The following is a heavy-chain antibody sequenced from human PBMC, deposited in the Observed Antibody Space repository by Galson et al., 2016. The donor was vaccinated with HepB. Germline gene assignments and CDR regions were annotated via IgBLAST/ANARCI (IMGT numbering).Heavy chain of an antibody. CDR1: GGSISSVNYY. V-gene: IGHV4-61*01. CDR3: AKSGSEGST. J-gene: IGHJ4*01. Sequence: ETLSLTCNVAGGSISSVNYYWGWIRQPPGRGLEWIGCFSSRRNFNYNPSLESRLIISGDTSKNQVSLRLSSVTAADTAVYYCAKSGSEGSTWGHGTLVTVSS. CDR2: FSSRRNF. D-gene: IGHD3-10*01.